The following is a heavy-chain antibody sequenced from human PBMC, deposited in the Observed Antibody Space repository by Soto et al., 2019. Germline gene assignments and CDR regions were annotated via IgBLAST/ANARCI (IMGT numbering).Heavy chain of an antibody. V-gene: IGHV4-31*03. CDR3: ARLANYDMLTGYGDNFDY. D-gene: IGHD3-9*01. CDR2: IYYSGST. J-gene: IGHJ4*02. CDR1: GGSISSGGYY. Sequence: SETLSLTCTVSGGSISSGGYYWSWIRQHPGKGLEWIGYIYYSGSTYYNPSLKSRVTISVDTSKNQFSLKLSSVTAADTAVYYCARLANYDMLTGYGDNFDYWGQGSLITGSS.